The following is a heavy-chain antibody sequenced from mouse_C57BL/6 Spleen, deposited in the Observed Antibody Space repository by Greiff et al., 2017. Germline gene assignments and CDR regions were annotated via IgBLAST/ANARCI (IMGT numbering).Heavy chain of an antibody. Sequence: VQLQQSGPELVKPGASVKISCKASGYSFTGYYMNWVKQSPEKSLEWIGEINPRTGGTTYNQKFKAKATMTVDKSSSTAYMQLTSLTSEDSAVYYCARTYDYDGGWYFDVWGTGTTVTVSS. CDR2: INPRTGGT. J-gene: IGHJ1*03. CDR3: ARTYDYDGGWYFDV. D-gene: IGHD2-4*01. CDR1: GYSFTGYY. V-gene: IGHV1-42*01.